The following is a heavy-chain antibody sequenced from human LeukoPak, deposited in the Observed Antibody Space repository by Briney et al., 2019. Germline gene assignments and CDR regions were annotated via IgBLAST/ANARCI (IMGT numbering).Heavy chain of an antibody. V-gene: IGHV3-23*01. D-gene: IGHD5-12*01. CDR2: IGDDSSFT. J-gene: IGHJ4*02. CDR3: AKGRCSGPGCDSFDY. Sequence: PGGSLRLSCAASGLVFGKYAMAWVRQAPGKGLECVSIIGDDSSFTYYLDSVKGRSTIFRDNSKNTLYLHMNSLKAEDTAVYYCAKGRCSGPGCDSFDYWGQGTLVTVSS. CDR1: GLVFGKYA.